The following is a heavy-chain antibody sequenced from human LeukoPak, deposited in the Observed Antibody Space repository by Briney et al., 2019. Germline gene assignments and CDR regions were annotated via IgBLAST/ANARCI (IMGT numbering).Heavy chain of an antibody. CDR1: GFTFSSYA. CDR2: ISGSGGST. CDR3: AKVRGYSYGYAY. V-gene: IGHV3-23*01. D-gene: IGHD5-18*01. Sequence: GGSLRPSCAASGFTFSSYAMSWVRQAPGKGLEWVSAISGSGGSTYYADSAKGRFTISRDNSKNTLYLQMNSLRAEDTAVYYCAKVRGYSYGYAYWGQGTLVTVSS. J-gene: IGHJ4*02.